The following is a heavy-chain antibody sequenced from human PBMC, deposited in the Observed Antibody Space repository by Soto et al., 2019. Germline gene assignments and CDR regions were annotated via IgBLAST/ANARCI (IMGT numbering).Heavy chain of an antibody. CDR2: ISSSSSTI. CDR3: ARALMPPSGYDLGGDY. V-gene: IGHV3-48*01. CDR1: GFTFSSYS. Sequence: GGSLRLSCAASGFTFSSYSMNWVRQAPGKGLEWVSYISSSSSTIYYADSVKGRFTISRDNAKNSLYLQMNSLRAEDTAVYYCARALMPPSGYDLGGDYWGQGTLVTVSS. J-gene: IGHJ4*02. D-gene: IGHD5-12*01.